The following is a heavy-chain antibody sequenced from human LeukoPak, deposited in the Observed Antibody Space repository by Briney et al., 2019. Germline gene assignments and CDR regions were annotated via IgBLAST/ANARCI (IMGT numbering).Heavy chain of an antibody. CDR1: GYTFTSYG. Sequence: GASVKVSCKASGYTFTSYGISWVRQAPGQGLEWMGWINPNSGGTNYAQKFQGRVTMTRDTSISTAYMELSRLRSDDTAVYYCARNALRYFDWSTNYFDYWGQGTLVTVSS. J-gene: IGHJ4*02. CDR3: ARNALRYFDWSTNYFDY. D-gene: IGHD3-9*01. V-gene: IGHV1-2*02. CDR2: INPNSGGT.